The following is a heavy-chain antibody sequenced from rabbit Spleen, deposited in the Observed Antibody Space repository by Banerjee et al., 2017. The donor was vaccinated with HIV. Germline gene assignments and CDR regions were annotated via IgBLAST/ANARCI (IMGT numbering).Heavy chain of an antibody. CDR3: VREAGYGGYGDGNL. V-gene: IGHV1S40*01. Sequence: QSLEESGGDLVKPGASLTLTCIASGFSFSSDYYICWVRQAPGKGLEWIGYIYTGSGDTAYASWAKGRFTISKPSSTTVTLKMTSLTAADTATYFCVREAGYGGYGDGNLWGQGTLVTVS. CDR2: IYTGSGDT. J-gene: IGHJ4*01. D-gene: IGHD6-1*01. CDR1: GFSFSSDYY.